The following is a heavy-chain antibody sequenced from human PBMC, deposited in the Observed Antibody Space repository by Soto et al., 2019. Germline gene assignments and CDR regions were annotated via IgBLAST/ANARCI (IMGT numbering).Heavy chain of an antibody. Sequence: SETLSLTCTVSGGSISSYYWSWIRQPPGKGLEWIGYIYYSGSTNYNPSLKSRVTISVDTSKNQFSLKLSSVTAADTAVYYCARGAATSPPASQPNSSGPEFLYWFDPWGQGTLVTVSS. J-gene: IGHJ5*02. V-gene: IGHV4-59*01. CDR1: GGSISSYY. CDR2: IYYSGST. CDR3: ARGAATSPPASQPNSSGPEFLYWFDP. D-gene: IGHD3-22*01.